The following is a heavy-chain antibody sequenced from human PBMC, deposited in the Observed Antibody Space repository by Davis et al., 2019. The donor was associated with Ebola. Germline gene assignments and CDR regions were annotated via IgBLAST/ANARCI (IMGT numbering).Heavy chain of an antibody. CDR3: ARGHRLFLEWLLSTNYYGMDV. J-gene: IGHJ6*02. V-gene: IGHV4-34*01. CDR2: INHSGST. CDR1: GGSFSGYY. Sequence: MPSETLSLTCAVYGGSFSGYYWSWIRQPPGKGLEWIGEINHSGSTNYNPSLKSRVTISVDTSKNQFSLKLSSVTAADTAVYYCARGHRLFLEWLLSTNYYGMDVWGQGTTVTVSS. D-gene: IGHD3-3*01.